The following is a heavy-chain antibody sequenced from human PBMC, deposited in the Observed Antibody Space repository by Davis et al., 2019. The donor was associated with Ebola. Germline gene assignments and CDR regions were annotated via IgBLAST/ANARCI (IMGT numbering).Heavy chain of an antibody. CDR2: MNPHSGNT. CDR3: ARDGSLLWGIRY. CDR1: GYTFTTYD. J-gene: IGHJ4*02. V-gene: IGHV1-8*01. D-gene: IGHD3-16*01. Sequence: AASVKVSCKASGYTFTTYDITWVRQATGQGLEWMGWMNPHSGNTGYAQKFQGRVTMTRDTSISTAYMELSSLTSEDTAVYYCARDGSLLWGIRYWGQGTLDTVSS.